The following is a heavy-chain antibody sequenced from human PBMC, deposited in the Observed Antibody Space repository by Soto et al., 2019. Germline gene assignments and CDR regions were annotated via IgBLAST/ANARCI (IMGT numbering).Heavy chain of an antibody. J-gene: IGHJ3*02. CDR1: GGTFSNYA. CDR3: ARGVAMETLRDAFDI. V-gene: IGHV1-69*12. D-gene: IGHD1-1*01. Sequence: QVQLVQSGAEVKKPGSSVKVSCKASGGTFSNYAISWVRQAPGQGLEWMGGIIPIFGTSNYAQKYQGRVTITADESTSTAYMEMSSLRSEDTAIYYCARGVAMETLRDAFDIWGQGTMVTVSS. CDR2: IIPIFGTS.